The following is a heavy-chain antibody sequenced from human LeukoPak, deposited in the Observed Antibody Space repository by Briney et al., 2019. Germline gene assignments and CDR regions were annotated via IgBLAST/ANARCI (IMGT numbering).Heavy chain of an antibody. CDR3: ARDQYCSSTSCYYYYYYMDV. CDR1: GFTFSSYW. Sequence: GGSLRLSCAASGFTFSSYWMSWVRQAPGKGLEWVANIKQDGSEKYYEDSVKGRFTISRDNAKNSLYLQMNSLRAEDTAVYYCARDQYCSSTSCYYYYYYMDVWGKGTTVTVSS. J-gene: IGHJ6*03. CDR2: IKQDGSEK. D-gene: IGHD2-2*01. V-gene: IGHV3-7*01.